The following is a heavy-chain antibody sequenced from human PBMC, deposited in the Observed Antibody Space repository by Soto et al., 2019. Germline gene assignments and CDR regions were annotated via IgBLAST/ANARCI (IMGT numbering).Heavy chain of an antibody. CDR3: ARGRDHYYDSSGYYDYFDY. CDR1: GGTFSSYA. D-gene: IGHD3-22*01. CDR2: IIPIFGTA. J-gene: IGHJ4*02. V-gene: IGHV1-69*13. Sequence: SVKVSCKASGGTFSSYAISWVRQAPGQGLEWMGGIIPIFGTANYAQKIQGRDTITADESTSTAYKELSRLRYEDTAVYYCARGRDHYYDSSGYYDYFDYWGQGTLVTVSS.